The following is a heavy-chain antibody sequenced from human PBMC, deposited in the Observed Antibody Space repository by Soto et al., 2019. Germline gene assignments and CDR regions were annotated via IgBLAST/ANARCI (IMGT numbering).Heavy chain of an antibody. CDR3: ARDEYYDFWSGYYDYYYGMDV. V-gene: IGHV3-21*01. CDR1: GFTFSSYS. J-gene: IGHJ6*02. D-gene: IGHD3-3*01. Sequence: LRLSCAASGFTFSSYSMNWVRQAPGKGLEWVSSISSSSSYIYYADSVKGRFTISRDNAKNSLYLQMNSLRAEDTAVYCCARDEYYDFWSGYYDYYYGMDVWGQGTTVTVSS. CDR2: ISSSSSYI.